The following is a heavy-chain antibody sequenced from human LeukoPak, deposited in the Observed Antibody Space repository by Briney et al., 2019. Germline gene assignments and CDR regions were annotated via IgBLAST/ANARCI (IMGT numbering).Heavy chain of an antibody. CDR3: AKDGHSYGWGYYYMDV. CDR2: IRYDGSNK. CDR1: GFTFSTYV. J-gene: IGHJ6*03. Sequence: GGSLRLSCAASGFTFSTYVMHWVRQAPGKGLEWVAFIRYDGSNKDYADSVKGRFTISRDNSKNTLYLQMNSLRAEDTAVYYCAKDGHSYGWGYYYMDVWGKGTTVTVSS. V-gene: IGHV3-30*02. D-gene: IGHD5-18*01.